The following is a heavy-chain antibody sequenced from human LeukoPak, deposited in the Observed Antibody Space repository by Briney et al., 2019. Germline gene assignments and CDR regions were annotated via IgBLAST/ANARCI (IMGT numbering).Heavy chain of an antibody. CDR3: AKEDRITIFGVVRLGSYFDY. D-gene: IGHD3-3*01. V-gene: IGHV3-23*01. CDR2: ISGSGGST. CDR1: GFTFSSYA. J-gene: IGHJ4*02. Sequence: PGGSLRLSCAASGFTFSSYAMSWVRQAPGKGLEWGSAISGSGGSTYYADSVKGRFTISGDNSKNTLYLQMNSLRAEDTAVYYCAKEDRITIFGVVRLGSYFDYWGQGTLVTVSS.